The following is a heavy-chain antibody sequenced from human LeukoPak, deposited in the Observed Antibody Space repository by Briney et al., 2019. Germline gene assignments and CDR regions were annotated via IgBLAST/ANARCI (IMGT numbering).Heavy chain of an antibody. J-gene: IGHJ4*02. CDR3: ARRTTGTTYFDY. D-gene: IGHD1-1*01. CDR1: GGSISSYY. CDR2: IYYRGST. Sequence: SETLSLTCTVSGGSISSYYWSWIRQPPGKGLEGIGYIYYRGSTNYNPSLKTRVTISVDTSKNQFSLKLSSVTAADTAVYYCARRTTGTTYFDYWGQGTLVTVSS. V-gene: IGHV4-59*08.